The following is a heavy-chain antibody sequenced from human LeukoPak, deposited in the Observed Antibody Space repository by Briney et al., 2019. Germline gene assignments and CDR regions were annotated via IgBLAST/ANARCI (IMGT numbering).Heavy chain of an antibody. CDR3: ARDNRHTPTFSRGFDI. D-gene: IGHD1-14*01. V-gene: IGHV3-11*06. J-gene: IGHJ3*02. CDR2: ISSSSSYT. Sequence: GGSLRLSCAASGFTFSDYYMSWIRQAPGKGLEWVPYISSSSSYTNYADSVKGRFTISRDNAKHSLYLQMNSLRGEDTAVYYCARDNRHTPTFSRGFDIWGQGTMVTVSS. CDR1: GFTFSDYY.